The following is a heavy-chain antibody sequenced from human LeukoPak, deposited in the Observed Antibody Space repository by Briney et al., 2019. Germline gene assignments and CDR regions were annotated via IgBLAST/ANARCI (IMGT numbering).Heavy chain of an antibody. CDR2: INHSGST. Sequence: SETLSLTCAVYGGSFSGYYWSWIRQPPGKGLEWIGEINHSGSTNYNPSLKSRVTISVDTSKNQFSLKLSSVTAADTAVYYCAVGDTMVRGVIITLDYWGQGALVTVSS. CDR1: GGSFSGYY. CDR3: AVGDTMVRGVIITLDY. J-gene: IGHJ4*02. D-gene: IGHD3-10*01. V-gene: IGHV4-34*01.